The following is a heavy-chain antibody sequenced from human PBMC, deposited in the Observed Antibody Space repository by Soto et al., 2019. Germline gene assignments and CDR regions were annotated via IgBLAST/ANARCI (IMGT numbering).Heavy chain of an antibody. J-gene: IGHJ4*02. CDR1: GFTFSDYA. Sequence: EVQLLESGGDLVQPGGSLRLSCAASGFTFSDYAMGWVRQAPGKGLGWVSGLNNSGGFTYYGDSVKGRFNVSRDNSKNTLYLQMNSPRAEDTAMYYCAKDVETIFSSGYSYIYGAHWGQGTLVTVS. D-gene: IGHD5-18*01. CDR2: LNNSGGFT. V-gene: IGHV3-23*01. CDR3: AKDVETIFSSGYSYIYGAH.